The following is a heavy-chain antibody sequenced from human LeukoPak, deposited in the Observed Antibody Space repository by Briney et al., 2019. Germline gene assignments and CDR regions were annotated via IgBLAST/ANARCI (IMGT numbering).Heavy chain of an antibody. CDR1: GYTFTGYY. Sequence: ASVKVSCKASGYTFTGYYMHWVRHAPGQGLEWMGWISAYKANTNYAQKLQGRVTMTTDTSTSTAYMELRSLRSDDTAVYYCARGPPVDSGSYGNFDYWGQGTLVTVSS. CDR2: ISAYKANT. D-gene: IGHD1-26*01. J-gene: IGHJ4*02. V-gene: IGHV1-18*04. CDR3: ARGPPVDSGSYGNFDY.